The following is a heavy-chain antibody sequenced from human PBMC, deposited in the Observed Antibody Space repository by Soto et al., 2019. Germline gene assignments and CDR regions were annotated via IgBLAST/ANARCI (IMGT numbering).Heavy chain of an antibody. J-gene: IGHJ4*02. CDR1: GYTFTGHY. CDR2: IGPASGDT. V-gene: IGHV1-2*02. Sequence: ASVKVTCKASGYTFTGHYIHWVRQAPGQGPEWMGEIGPASGDTRYAQKFQGRVTMTRDTSITTVYMELNNLSPDDTAVYYCGRGRSGQLVVFYWGQGTPVTVSS. CDR3: GRGRSGQLVVFY. D-gene: IGHD3-10*01.